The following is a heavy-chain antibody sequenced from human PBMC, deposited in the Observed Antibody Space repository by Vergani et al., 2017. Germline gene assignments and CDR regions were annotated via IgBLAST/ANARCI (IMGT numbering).Heavy chain of an antibody. Sequence: QVQLVQSGAEVKKPGASVKVSCKASGYTFTGYYMHWVRQAPGQGLEWMGWISAYNGNTNYAQKLQGRVTMTTDTSTSTAYMELRSRRSDEQAVYYCARVAYGGNSDFDYWGQGTLVTVSS. CDR3: ARVAYGGNSDFDY. CDR2: ISAYNGNT. D-gene: IGHD4-23*01. J-gene: IGHJ4*02. V-gene: IGHV1-18*04. CDR1: GYTFTGYY.